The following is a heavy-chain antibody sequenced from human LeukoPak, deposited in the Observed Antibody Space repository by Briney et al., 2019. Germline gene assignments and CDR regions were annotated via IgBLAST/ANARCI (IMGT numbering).Heavy chain of an antibody. D-gene: IGHD3-16*02. CDR1: GYSFTSYW. CDR2: IYPGDSDT. J-gene: IGHJ4*02. Sequence: GESLKISCKGSGYSFTSYWIGWVRQMPGKGLEWMGIIYPGDSDTRYSPSFQGQVTISADKSISTAYLQWSSLKASDTAMYYCARYARGPTFGGVISNFDYWGQGTLVTVSS. CDR3: ARYARGPTFGGVISNFDY. V-gene: IGHV5-51*01.